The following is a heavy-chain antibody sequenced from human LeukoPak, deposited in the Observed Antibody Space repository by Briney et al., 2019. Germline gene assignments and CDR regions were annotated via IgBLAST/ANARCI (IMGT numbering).Heavy chain of an antibody. CDR3: ARAGPTLGYDCGGDCYSGTRDYY. D-gene: IGHD2-21*02. J-gene: IGHJ4*02. V-gene: IGHV3-30*02. CDR1: GFTFSSYG. CDR2: MRYDGSNK. Sequence: GGSLRLSCAASGFTFSSYGMHWVRQAPGKGLEWVAFMRYDGSNKYYADSVKGRFTISRDNSKNTLYLQMNSLRSDDTAVYYCARAGPTLGYDCGGDCYSGTRDYYWGQGTLVTVSS.